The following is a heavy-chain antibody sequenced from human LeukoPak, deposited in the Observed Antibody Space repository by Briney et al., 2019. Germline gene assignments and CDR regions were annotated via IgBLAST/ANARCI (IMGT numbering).Heavy chain of an antibody. V-gene: IGHV1-69*13. CDR3: ARAGYSSGWSRVDNYYYMDV. CDR1: GGTFSSYA. D-gene: IGHD6-19*01. Sequence: GASVKVSCKASGGTFSSYAISWVRQAPGQGLEWMGGIIPIFGTANYAQKFQGRVTITADESTSTAYMELSSLRFEDTAVYYCARAGYSSGWSRVDNYYYMDVWGKGTTVTVSS. J-gene: IGHJ6*03. CDR2: IIPIFGTA.